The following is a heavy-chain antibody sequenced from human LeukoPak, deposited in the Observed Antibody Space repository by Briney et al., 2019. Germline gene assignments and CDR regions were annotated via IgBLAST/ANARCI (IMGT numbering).Heavy chain of an antibody. Sequence: PSETLSLTCTVSGGSISSSLYYWGWIRQPPGKGLEWIGSIFYSGITYYNPSLQSRVTISVDTSKSQFSLHLSSVTAADTALYYCARIIVVTSTDCFDSWGQGTLVTVSS. V-gene: IGHV4-39*01. CDR2: IFYSGIT. CDR1: GGSISSSLYY. CDR3: ARIIVVTSTDCFDS. D-gene: IGHD2/OR15-2a*01. J-gene: IGHJ4*02.